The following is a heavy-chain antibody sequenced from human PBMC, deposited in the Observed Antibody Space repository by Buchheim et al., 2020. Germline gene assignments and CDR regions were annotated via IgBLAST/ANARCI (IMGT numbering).Heavy chain of an antibody. D-gene: IGHD2-15*01. Sequence: QVQLQESGPGLVKPSQTLSLTCSVSGASMRSGSYYWSWIRQPAGKGLEWIGRIYNSGSTNYNPSLKSRVTISLDTSTSQFSLKLSSVTAADTAVYYCARGRSTYYYYMDVWGKGTT. J-gene: IGHJ6*03. CDR1: GASMRSGSYY. CDR2: IYNSGST. V-gene: IGHV4-61*02. CDR3: ARGRSTYYYYMDV.